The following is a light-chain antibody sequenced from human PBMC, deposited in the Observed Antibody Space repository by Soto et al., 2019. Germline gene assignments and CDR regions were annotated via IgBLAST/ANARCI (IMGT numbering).Light chain of an antibody. J-gene: IGKJ1*01. CDR2: GAS. Sequence: EIVMTQSPATLSLSPGERATLSCRASQSVSSSYLAWYQQKPGQTPRLLIYGASNRATGIPDRFSGSGSGTDFTLTISRLEPEDFAVYYCQRYGGFGQGTKVDI. CDR3: QRYGG. V-gene: IGKV3-20*01. CDR1: QSVSSSY.